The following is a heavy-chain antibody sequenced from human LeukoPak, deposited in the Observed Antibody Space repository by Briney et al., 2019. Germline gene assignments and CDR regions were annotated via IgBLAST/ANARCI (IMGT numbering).Heavy chain of an antibody. D-gene: IGHD3-22*01. V-gene: IGHV3-11*03. Sequence: GGSLRLSCAASGFTFGDSYMNWIRQAPGKGPEWVSYISGSSGDTNYIDSVRGRFTVSRDNAKKSLYLQMNSLRAEDTAVYYCAKSYYYDSSGYYRDYYYFYGMDVWGQGTTVTVSS. CDR1: GFTFGDSY. CDR3: AKSYYYDSSGYYRDYYYFYGMDV. J-gene: IGHJ6*02. CDR2: ISGSSGDT.